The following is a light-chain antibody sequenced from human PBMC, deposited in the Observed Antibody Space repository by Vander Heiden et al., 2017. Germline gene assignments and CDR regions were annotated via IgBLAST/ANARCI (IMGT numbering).Light chain of an antibody. CDR2: EVS. V-gene: IGLV2-14*01. CDR3: SSYTSSSKVV. Sequence: QSALTQPAAVSGSPGQSITISCTGTSSDVGGYNLVSWYQQHPGKAPNLMVYEVSNRPSGVSDRFSGSKSGNTASLTISGLQAEDEADYYCSSYTSSSKVVFGGGTKLTVL. J-gene: IGLJ2*01. CDR1: SSDVGGYNL.